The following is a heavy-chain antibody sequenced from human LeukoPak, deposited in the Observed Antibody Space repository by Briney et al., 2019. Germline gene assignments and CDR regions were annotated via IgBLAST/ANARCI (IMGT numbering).Heavy chain of an antibody. J-gene: IGHJ4*02. Sequence: GGSLRLSCAASGFTFSSYGMHWVRQAPGKGLEWVTFIQYDGSVKLYGDSVKGRFTISRDNSKNTLYLQMNSLRAEDTAVYYCARDRGGAYDFWSGYYTGYFDYWGQGTLVPVSS. CDR2: IQYDGSVK. V-gene: IGHV3-30*02. D-gene: IGHD3-3*01. CDR1: GFTFSSYG. CDR3: ARDRGGAYDFWSGYYTGYFDY.